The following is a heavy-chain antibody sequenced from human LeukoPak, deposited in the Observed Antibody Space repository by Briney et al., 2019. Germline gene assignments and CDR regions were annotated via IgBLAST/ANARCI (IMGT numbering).Heavy chain of an antibody. D-gene: IGHD3-10*01. V-gene: IGHV3-33*01. CDR3: ARDIAGSGSSCFDY. J-gene: IGHJ4*02. CDR1: GFTFSSYG. CDR2: IWYDGSNK. Sequence: QTGGSLRLSCAASGFTFSSYGMHGVRQAPGKGLEWVAVIWYDGSNKYYADSVKGRFTISRDNSKNTLYLQMNSLRAEDTAVYYCARDIAGSGSSCFDYWGQGTLVTVSS.